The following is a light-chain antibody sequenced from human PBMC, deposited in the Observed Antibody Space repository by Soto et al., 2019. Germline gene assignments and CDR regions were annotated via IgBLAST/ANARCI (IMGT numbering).Light chain of an antibody. CDR2: EVS. J-gene: IGLJ1*01. V-gene: IGLV2-14*01. Sequence: SLLTQPASVSRSPGQSITISCTVTSSDVGGYNYASWYQQHPGKAPKLMIYEVSNRPSGVSNRFSGSKYGNTASLTISGLQAEDEADYYCSSYTSSSTYVFGTGTKVTVL. CDR1: SSDVGGYNY. CDR3: SSYTSSSTYV.